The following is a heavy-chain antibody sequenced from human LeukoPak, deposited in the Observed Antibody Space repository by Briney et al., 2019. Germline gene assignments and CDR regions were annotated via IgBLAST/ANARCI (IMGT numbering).Heavy chain of an antibody. CDR1: GFTFSSYA. V-gene: IGHV3-23*01. CDR2: ISGSGGST. CDR3: AAPNHPYYDSSGYYVYYFDY. D-gene: IGHD3-22*01. J-gene: IGHJ4*02. Sequence: GGSLRLSCAASGFTFSSYAMSWVRQAPGKGLEWVSAISGSGGSTYYADSVKGRFTISRDNYKNTLYLPMNSLRAEDTAVYYCAAPNHPYYDSSGYYVYYFDYWGQGTLVTVSS.